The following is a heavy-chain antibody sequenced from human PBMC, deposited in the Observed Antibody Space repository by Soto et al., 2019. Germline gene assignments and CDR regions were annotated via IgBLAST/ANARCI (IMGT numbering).Heavy chain of an antibody. CDR1: GGSVKEGGYY. Sequence: SETLSLTCTVSGGSVKEGGYYWGWIRQPPGKGLEWLATIYYSGTTYYNPSLKSRLSISLDTSRNLFSLHLSSVTAADTAFYYCARLAQSDYSTWGQGTLVTVSA. CDR2: IYYSGTT. CDR3: ARLAQSDYST. V-gene: IGHV4-39*01. D-gene: IGHD4-4*01. J-gene: IGHJ5*02.